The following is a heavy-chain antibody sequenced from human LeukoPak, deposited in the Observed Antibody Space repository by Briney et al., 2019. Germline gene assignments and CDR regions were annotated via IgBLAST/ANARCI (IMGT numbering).Heavy chain of an antibody. J-gene: IGHJ6*02. V-gene: IGHV1-24*01. CDR2: FDPEDGET. D-gene: IGHD2-2*01. CDR1: GYTLTELS. CDR3: ATDQGYCSSTSCDYYYYYYGMGV. Sequence: ASVKVSCKVSGYTLTELSMHWVRQAPGKGLEWMGGFDPEDGETIYAQKFQGRVTMTEDTSTDTAYMELSSLRSEDTAVYYCATDQGYCSSTSCDYYYYYYGMGVWGQGTTVTVSS.